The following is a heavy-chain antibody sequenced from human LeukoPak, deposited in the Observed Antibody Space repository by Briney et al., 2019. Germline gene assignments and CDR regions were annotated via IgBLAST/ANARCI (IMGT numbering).Heavy chain of an antibody. D-gene: IGHD3-10*01. CDR2: IYHSGST. J-gene: IGHJ5*02. CDR3: ARESGSEENWFDP. CDR1: GYSISSGYY. V-gene: IGHV4-38-2*02. Sequence: SETLSLTCTVSGYSISSGYYWGWIRQPPGKGLEWIGSIYHSGSTYYNPSLKSRVTISVDTSKNQFSLKLSSVTAADTAVYYCARESGSEENWFDPWGQGTLATVSS.